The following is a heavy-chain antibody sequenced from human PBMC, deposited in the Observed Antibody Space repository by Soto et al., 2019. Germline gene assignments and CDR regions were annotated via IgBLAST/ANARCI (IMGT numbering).Heavy chain of an antibody. D-gene: IGHD2-15*01. V-gene: IGHV2-5*01. CDR3: APRLEGRYWGGGRCYPPSIDPNWFDP. J-gene: IGHJ5*02. CDR2: IFWNDDK. CDR1: GFSLSTSGVG. Sequence: QITLKESGTTLVKPTQTLTLTCTFSGFSLSTSGVGVGWIRQPPEKALEWLAVIFWNDDKLYSPSLKNRLTITKDTPKIQVVLNMKGMGPVATATYYCAPRLEGRYWGGGRCYPPSIDPNWFDPWGQGTLVTVSS.